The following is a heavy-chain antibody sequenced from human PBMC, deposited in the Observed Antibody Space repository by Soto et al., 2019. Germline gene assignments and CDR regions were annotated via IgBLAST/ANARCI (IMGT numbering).Heavy chain of an antibody. Sequence: ASVKVSCKASGYTFTSYYIHWVRQAPGQGLEWMGWINPITGGTNYAPKFQGRVTMTRDTSITTAYMELSRLRSDDTAVYYCARNYYDSSDRDFLDYWGQGTPVTVSA. J-gene: IGHJ4*02. V-gene: IGHV1-2*02. D-gene: IGHD3-22*01. CDR2: INPITGGT. CDR3: ARNYYDSSDRDFLDY. CDR1: GYTFTSYY.